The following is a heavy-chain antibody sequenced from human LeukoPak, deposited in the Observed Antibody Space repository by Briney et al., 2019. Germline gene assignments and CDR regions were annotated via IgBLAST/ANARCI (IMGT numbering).Heavy chain of an antibody. CDR2: IYYSGST. D-gene: IGHD6-19*01. CDR3: ARRGGSGWYVYFDY. Sequence: SETLSLTCTVSGGSISSYYWSWIRQPPGKGLEWIGYIYYSGSTNYNPSLKGRVTISVDTSKNQFSLKLSSVTAADTAVYYCARRGGSGWYVYFDYWGQGTLVTVSS. V-gene: IGHV4-59*08. J-gene: IGHJ4*02. CDR1: GGSISSYY.